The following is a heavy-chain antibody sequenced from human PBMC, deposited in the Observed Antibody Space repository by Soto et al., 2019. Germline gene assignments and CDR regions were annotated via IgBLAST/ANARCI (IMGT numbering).Heavy chain of an antibody. CDR3: AHKGGRGAGMDV. V-gene: IGHV2-5*02. Sequence: QITLKESGPTLVKPTQTLTLTCTFSGFSLSSSGVGVGWIRQPPGKAPEWLALIYWDEDKRYSPSLKTRLTHPKDHSTNEVVLTMTNLDPVDTGTYYCAHKGGRGAGMDVWGQGTTVTVSS. CDR1: GFSLSSSGVG. D-gene: IGHD2-15*01. CDR2: IYWDEDK. J-gene: IGHJ6*02.